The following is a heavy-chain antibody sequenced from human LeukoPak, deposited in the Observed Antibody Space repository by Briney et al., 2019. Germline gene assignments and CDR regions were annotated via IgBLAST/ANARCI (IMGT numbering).Heavy chain of an antibody. CDR3: ARDLLDG. J-gene: IGHJ4*02. V-gene: IGHV3-23*01. CDR1: GFTFRSYA. CDR2: ISGSGSAT. Sequence: GGSLRLSCAASGFTFRSYAMNWVRQAPGKGLEWVSAISGSGSATYYADSVKGRFTISRDNSKNTLYLQMNSLRAEDTAVYYCARDLLDGGGQGTLVTVSS. D-gene: IGHD3/OR15-3a*01.